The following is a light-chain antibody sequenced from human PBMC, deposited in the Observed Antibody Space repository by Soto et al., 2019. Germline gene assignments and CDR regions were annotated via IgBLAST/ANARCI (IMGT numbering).Light chain of an antibody. CDR1: TGPGTNDHF. V-gene: IGLV7-43*01. CDR2: STS. J-gene: IGLJ2*01. CDR3: PLYVGGPQI. Sequence: QAVVTQESSVTVSPGETVRLTCGSNTGPGTNDHFPIWFQQKPGQPPTTLVHSTSNKKSWTPARFSGSLLGGKAALTLSGVRPEDEADYYCPLYVGGPQIFGGWNQVTVL.